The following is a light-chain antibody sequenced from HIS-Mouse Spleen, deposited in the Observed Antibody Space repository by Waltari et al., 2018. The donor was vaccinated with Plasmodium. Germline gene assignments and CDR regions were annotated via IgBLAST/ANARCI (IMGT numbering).Light chain of an antibody. CDR2: EAS. Sequence: SYELTQPPSVSVSPGQTARITCSGDALPKKYAYWYQQKSGQAPVLVISEASKRPSGILERFSGSSSGTMATLTISGAQVEDEADYYCYSTDSSGNHRVFGGGTKLTVL. CDR3: YSTDSSGNHRV. V-gene: IGLV3-10*01. CDR1: ALPKKY. J-gene: IGLJ3*02.